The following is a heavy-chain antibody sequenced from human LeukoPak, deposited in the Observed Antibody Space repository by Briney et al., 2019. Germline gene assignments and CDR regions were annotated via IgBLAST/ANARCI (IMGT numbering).Heavy chain of an antibody. CDR3: ARYRVGYCSSTSCYNYYYGMDV. J-gene: IGHJ6*02. CDR1: GFPFSDYY. V-gene: IGHV3-11*01. Sequence: GGSLRLSCAASGFPFSDYYMSWMRQAPGERVEWVSYISSSGSNIYYSDSVKGRITISSDNAKSSLYLQMNSLRAEDKAVYHCARYRVGYCSSTSCYNYYYGMDVWGQGTTVTVSS. D-gene: IGHD2-2*01. CDR2: ISSSGSNI.